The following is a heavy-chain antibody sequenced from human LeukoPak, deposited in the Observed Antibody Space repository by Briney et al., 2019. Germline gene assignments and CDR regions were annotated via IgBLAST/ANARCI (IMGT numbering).Heavy chain of an antibody. Sequence: ASVKVSCKASGGTFSSYAISWGRQAPGQGLEWMGGIIPIFGTANYAQKFQGRVTITADESTSTAYMELSSLRSEDTAVYYCARDREYYYDSSGYYWGQGTLVTVSS. V-gene: IGHV1-69*13. CDR2: IIPIFGTA. CDR3: ARDREYYYDSSGYY. J-gene: IGHJ4*02. CDR1: GGTFSSYA. D-gene: IGHD3-22*01.